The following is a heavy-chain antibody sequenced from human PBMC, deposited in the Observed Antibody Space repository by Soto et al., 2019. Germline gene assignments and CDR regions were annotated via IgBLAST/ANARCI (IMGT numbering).Heavy chain of an antibody. CDR3: ARDLSGIVRFYYYYGMDV. CDR1: GFTFSSYS. D-gene: IGHD2-15*01. CDR2: ISSSSSYI. J-gene: IGHJ6*02. V-gene: IGHV3-21*01. Sequence: NPGGSLRLSCAASGFTFSSYSMNWVRQAPGKGLEWVSSISSSSSYIYYADSVKGRFTISRDNAKNSLYLQMNSLRAEDTAVYYCARDLSGIVRFYYYYGMDVWGQGTTVTVSS.